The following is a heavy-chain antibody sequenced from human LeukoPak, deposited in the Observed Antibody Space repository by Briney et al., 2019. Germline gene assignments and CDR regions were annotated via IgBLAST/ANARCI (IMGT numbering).Heavy chain of an antibody. J-gene: IGHJ6*02. D-gene: IGHD2-2*01. V-gene: IGHV1-18*01. CDR1: GYTFTSYG. CDR3: ARVERLVVPAAMIWDNYYYGMDV. CDR2: ISAYNGNT. Sequence: ASVKVSFKASGYTFTSYGISWVRQAPGQGLEWMGWISAYNGNTNYAQKLQGRVTMTTDTSTSTAYMELGSLRSDDTAVYYCARVERLVVPAAMIWDNYYYGMDVWGQGTTVTVSS.